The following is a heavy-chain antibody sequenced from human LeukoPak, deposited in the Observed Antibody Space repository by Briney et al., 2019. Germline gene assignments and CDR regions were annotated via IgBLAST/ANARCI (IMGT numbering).Heavy chain of an antibody. CDR2: ISSSSSYI. V-gene: IGHV3-21*01. CDR1: GFTFDDYA. CDR3: ARDQTGYFDY. D-gene: IGHD7-27*01. J-gene: IGHJ4*02. Sequence: GGSLRLSCAASGFTFDDYAMHWVRQAPGKGLEWVSSISSSSSYIYYADSVKGRFTISRDNAKNSLYLQMNSLRAEDTAVYYCARDQTGYFDYWGQGTLVTVSS.